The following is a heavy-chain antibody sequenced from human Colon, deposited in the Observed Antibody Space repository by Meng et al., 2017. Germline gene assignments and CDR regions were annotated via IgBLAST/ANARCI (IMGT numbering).Heavy chain of an antibody. Sequence: GESLKISCAASQFTFNIYAMHWVRQAPGKGLEWVAGISYDGSKKFYADPGKGRFTISRDNSKNTLYLEMNSLRAEDTAVYYCVRDPIRSRPIFGPNTYYYYGMDVWGQGTTVTVSS. V-gene: IGHV3-30*16. J-gene: IGHJ6*02. CDR3: VRDPIRSRPIFGPNTYYYYGMDV. D-gene: IGHD3-9*01. CDR2: ISYDGSKK. CDR1: QFTFNIYA.